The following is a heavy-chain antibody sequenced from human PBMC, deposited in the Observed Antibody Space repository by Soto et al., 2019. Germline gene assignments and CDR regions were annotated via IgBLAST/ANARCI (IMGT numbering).Heavy chain of an antibody. D-gene: IGHD6-13*01. CDR1: GFTLGGFY. V-gene: IGHV3-13*01. J-gene: IGHJ4*02. CDR3: AKSQEIGTHFFDS. Sequence: GGSLRLSCEASGFTLGGFYMHWVRQPTGKGLEWVSSIGTAGDTYYAVSVKGRFTISRDNAKNSLSLQMNSLRAGDMAVYFCAKSQEIGTHFFDSWGQGTQVTVSS. CDR2: IGTAGDT.